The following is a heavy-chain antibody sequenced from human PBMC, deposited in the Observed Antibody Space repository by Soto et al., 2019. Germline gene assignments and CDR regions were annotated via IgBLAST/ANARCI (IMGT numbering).Heavy chain of an antibody. CDR1: GGSVRSSNTY. J-gene: IGHJ2*01. CDR2: IYFNGYT. D-gene: IGHD3-10*01. CDR3: ARHLTFGERFGWAFDL. Sequence: QVQLQESGPGLVKPSQTLFLTCTVSGGSVRSSNTYWSWIRQSPGKGLEWIGYIYFNGYTYYNPSFKSRVSTSIDTSQNQVSLKMTSVNVADAAVYFCARHLTFGERFGWAFDLWGRGTRVTVSS. V-gene: IGHV4-31*03.